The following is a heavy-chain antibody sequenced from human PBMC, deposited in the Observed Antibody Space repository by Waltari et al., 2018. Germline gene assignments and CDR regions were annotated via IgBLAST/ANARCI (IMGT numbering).Heavy chain of an antibody. V-gene: IGHV1-69*08. CDR2: IIPILGIA. D-gene: IGHD4-17*01. J-gene: IGHJ6*02. Sequence: QVQLVQSGAAVKKPGSPVKVSCKASGGTFSSYTISWVRQAPGQGLEWMGRIIPILGIANYAQKFQGRVTITADKSTSTAYMELSSLRSEDTAVYYCARDRVTTYYYGMDVWGQGTTVTVSS. CDR3: ARDRVTTYYYGMDV. CDR1: GGTFSSYT.